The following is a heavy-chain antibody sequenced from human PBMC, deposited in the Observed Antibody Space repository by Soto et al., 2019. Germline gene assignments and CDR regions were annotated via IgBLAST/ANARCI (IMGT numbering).Heavy chain of an antibody. V-gene: IGHV1-2*02. J-gene: IGHJ6*02. CDR2: INPIFGGT. CDR1: GYTFTGYY. Sequence: ASVKVSCKASGYTFTGYYMHWVRQAPGQGLEWMGGINPIFGGTNYAQKFQGRVTITRDESTSTAYMELSRLRSEDTAVYYCAREGQWRHDYYYGMDVWGQGTTVTVSS. D-gene: IGHD6-19*01. CDR3: AREGQWRHDYYYGMDV.